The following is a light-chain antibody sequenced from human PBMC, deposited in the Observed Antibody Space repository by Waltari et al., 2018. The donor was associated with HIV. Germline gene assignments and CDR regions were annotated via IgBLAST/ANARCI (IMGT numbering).Light chain of an antibody. CDR1: DRDIEFFNS. CDR3: TSYSYRNHFI. Sequence: QSVLSQPASVSGSPGQSITISCVGADRDIEFFNSFAWYQQHPGNAPRLLIYRVTARASGISSRFSASKSGDTASLTISGLQPEDEADYCCTSYSYRNHFIFGGGTSLTVL. J-gene: IGLJ2*01. V-gene: IGLV2-14*03. CDR2: RVT.